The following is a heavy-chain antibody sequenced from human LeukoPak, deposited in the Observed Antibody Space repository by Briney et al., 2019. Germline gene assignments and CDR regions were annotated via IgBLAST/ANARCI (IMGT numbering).Heavy chain of an antibody. D-gene: IGHD3-22*01. CDR1: GFTFTSSA. J-gene: IGHJ3*01. CDR3: AAEAAYYDDCRDAFDV. Sequence: SVTVSRQASGFTFTSSAVQWVRQARGQRLEWIGWIVVGSGNTNYAQKFQERVTITRDMSTSLVYMELSSLRSEDTAVYYCAAEAAYYDDCRDAFDVWGERTSVTASS. CDR2: IVVGSGNT. V-gene: IGHV1-58*01.